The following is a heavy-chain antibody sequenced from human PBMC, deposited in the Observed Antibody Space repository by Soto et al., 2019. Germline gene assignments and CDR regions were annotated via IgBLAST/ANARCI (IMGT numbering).Heavy chain of an antibody. J-gene: IGHJ5*01. V-gene: IGHV4-38-2*02. D-gene: IGHD6-13*01. CDR2: IYHSGST. CDR1: GYSIRNGYY. CDR3: ARASPSSWYDS. Sequence: SETLSLTCSVSGYSIRNGYYWVWIRQPPGKGLEWIGSIYHSGSTYYNPSLKSRVTISVDTSRNQFSLKLSSVTASDTAVYYCARASPSSWYDSWGQGTLVTVSS.